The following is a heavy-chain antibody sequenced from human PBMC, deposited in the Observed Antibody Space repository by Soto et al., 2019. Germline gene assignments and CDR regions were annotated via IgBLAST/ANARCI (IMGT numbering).Heavy chain of an antibody. V-gene: IGHV4-59*01. D-gene: IGHD3-10*01. CDR3: TRDCGELFDY. CDR2: IYYSGRT. J-gene: IGHJ4*02. Sequence: PSETLSPTCTVSGGSIRSYYWRWIRQPPGKGLEWIGYIYYSGRTNYSPSLKSRVTISVDTSKNQFSLTLSSVTAEDTAVYYCTRDCGELFDYWGQGTLVTVSS. CDR1: GGSIRSYY.